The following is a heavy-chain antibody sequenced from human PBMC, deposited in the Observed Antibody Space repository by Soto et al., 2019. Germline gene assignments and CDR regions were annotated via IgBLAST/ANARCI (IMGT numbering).Heavy chain of an antibody. V-gene: IGHV1-69*13. CDR2: IIPIFGTA. Sequence: AASVKVSCKASGGTFSSYAISWVRQAPGQGLEWMGGIIPIFGTANYAQKFQGRVTITADESTSTAYMELSSLRSEDTAVYYCARGYLRQQLAHYYYYGMDVWGQGTTVTVSS. J-gene: IGHJ6*02. D-gene: IGHD6-13*01. CDR1: GGTFSSYA. CDR3: ARGYLRQQLAHYYYYGMDV.